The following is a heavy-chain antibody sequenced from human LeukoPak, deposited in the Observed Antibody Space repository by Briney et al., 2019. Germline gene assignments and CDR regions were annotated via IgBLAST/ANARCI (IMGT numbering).Heavy chain of an antibody. CDR1: GFIFDDYG. CDR3: ARVRVVWDLDDAFDV. J-gene: IGHJ3*01. Sequence: GGSLRLSCAASGFIFDDYGMNWVRQAPGKGLEWVSGINWNGGSTGYADSVKGRFTISRDNAKNSLYLQMNCLRAEDTALYYCARVRVVWDLDDAFDVWGQGTMVTVSS. D-gene: IGHD1-26*01. V-gene: IGHV3-20*04. CDR2: INWNGGST.